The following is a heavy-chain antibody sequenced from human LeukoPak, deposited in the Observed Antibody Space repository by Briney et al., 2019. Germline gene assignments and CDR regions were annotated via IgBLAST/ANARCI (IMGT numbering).Heavy chain of an antibody. D-gene: IGHD4-17*01. V-gene: IGHV5-51*01. J-gene: IGHJ3*02. CDR2: IYPGDSDT. CDR3: ATRTVTTGIDAFDI. CDR1: GYSFTSYW. Sequence: GESLKISCKGSGYSFTSYWIGWVRQMPGKGLGWLGIIYPGDSDTRYSPSFQGQVTISADKSISTAYLQWSSLKASDTAMYYCATRTVTTGIDAFDIWGQGTMVTVSS.